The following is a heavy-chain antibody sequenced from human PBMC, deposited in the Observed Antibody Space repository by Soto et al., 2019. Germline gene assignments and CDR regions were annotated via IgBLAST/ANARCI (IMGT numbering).Heavy chain of an antibody. CDR2: ISAYNGTT. CDR1: GYTVTSYG. Sequence: QVQLVQSGAEGKKPGASVQVSCKASGYTVTSYGISWVRQAPGQGHEWMGWISAYNGTTNYAQKLQGRVTLTTDTPTNTAYIELSSLRSDETAGYYCSRGWFGEFWGRFDYWGQGALVTVSS. J-gene: IGHJ4*02. CDR3: SRGWFGEFWGRFDY. D-gene: IGHD3-10*01. V-gene: IGHV1-18*01.